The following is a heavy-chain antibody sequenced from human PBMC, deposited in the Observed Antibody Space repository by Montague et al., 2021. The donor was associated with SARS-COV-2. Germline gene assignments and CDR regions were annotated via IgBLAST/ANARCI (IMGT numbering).Heavy chain of an antibody. J-gene: IGHJ5*02. Sequence: SETLSLTCTVSVGSISSYYWTWIRQPPGQGLEWIGYIYDSGSANYNPSLTRRSTISVDTSNNQFSLRLRSVTAADTAVYYCARAYCGGDCHVGPWGQGTLVTVSS. D-gene: IGHD2-21*02. V-gene: IGHV4-59*01. CDR1: VGSISSYY. CDR3: ARAYCGGDCHVGP. CDR2: IYDSGSA.